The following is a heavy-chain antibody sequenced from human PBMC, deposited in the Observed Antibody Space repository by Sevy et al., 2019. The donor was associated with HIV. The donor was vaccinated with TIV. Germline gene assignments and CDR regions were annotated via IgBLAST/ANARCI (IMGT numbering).Heavy chain of an antibody. Sequence: ASVKVSCKASGYTFTSYAMNWVRQAPGQGLEWMGWINTNTGNPTYAQGFTGRFVFSLDTSVSTAYLQISSLKAEDTAVYYCARDRRVDPGYCSGGSCYSPNYYYYGMDVWGQGTTVTVSS. CDR3: ARDRRVDPGYCSGGSCYSPNYYYYGMDV. CDR1: GYTFTSYA. J-gene: IGHJ6*02. V-gene: IGHV7-4-1*02. D-gene: IGHD2-15*01. CDR2: INTNTGNP.